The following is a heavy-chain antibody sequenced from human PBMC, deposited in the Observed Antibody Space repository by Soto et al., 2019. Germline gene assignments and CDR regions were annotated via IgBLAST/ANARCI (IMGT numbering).Heavy chain of an antibody. CDR2: ISWNSGSI. V-gene: IGHV3-9*01. CDR3: AKGVDRHYYYYGMDV. Sequence: DVQLVESGGGLVQPGRSLRLSCAASGFTFDDYAMHWVRQAPGKGLEWVSGISWNSGSIGYADSVKGRFTISRDNAKNSLYLQMNSLRAEDTALYYCAKGVDRHYYYYGMDVWGQGTTVTVSS. CDR1: GFTFDDYA. D-gene: IGHD2-21*01. J-gene: IGHJ6*02.